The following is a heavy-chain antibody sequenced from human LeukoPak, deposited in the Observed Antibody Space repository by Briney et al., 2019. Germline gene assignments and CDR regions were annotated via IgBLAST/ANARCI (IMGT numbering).Heavy chain of an antibody. CDR1: DYSISSAYY. V-gene: IGHV4-38-2*01. CDR3: ARKKRFLDPFDL. Sequence: PSETLSLTCAVSDYSISSAYYWGWIRQPPGQGLAWIGSIYHSGRTYYNPSLQSRVTISADTSKNQFSLKLTSVTAGGTAIYYCARKKRFLDPFDLWGQGTLVTVSS. D-gene: IGHD3-3*01. J-gene: IGHJ5*02. CDR2: IYHSGRT.